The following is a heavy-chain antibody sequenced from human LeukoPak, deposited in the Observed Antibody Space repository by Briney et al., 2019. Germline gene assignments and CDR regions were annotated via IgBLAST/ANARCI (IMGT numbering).Heavy chain of an antibody. D-gene: IGHD3-22*01. CDR2: IYPGDSDT. V-gene: IGHV5-51*01. CDR1: GYSFTSYW. Sequence: GESLKISCKGSGYSFTSYWIGWVRQMPGKGLEWMGIIYPGDSDTRYSPSFQGQVTISADKSISTAYLQWSSLKASDTAMYYCARLSYYXDSSGYYYGPNYYXYXXXWGKXTTXT. J-gene: IGHJ6*03. CDR3: ARLSYYXDSSGYYYGPNYYXYXXX.